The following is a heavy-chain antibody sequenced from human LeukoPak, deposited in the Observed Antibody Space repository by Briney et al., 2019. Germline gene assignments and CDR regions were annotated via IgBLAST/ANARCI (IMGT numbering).Heavy chain of an antibody. CDR1: GGSISSSSYY. CDR3: ATTYYDYVWGSYRLVARTFDL. V-gene: IGHV4-39*01. Sequence: SETLSLTCTVSGGSISSSSYYWGWIRQPPGKGLEWIGSIYYSGSTYYNPSLKSRVTISVDTSKNQFSLKLSSVTAADTAVDYCATTYYDYVWGSYRLVARTFDLWAVAPWSLSPQ. D-gene: IGHD3-16*02. J-gene: IGHJ2*01. CDR2: IYYSGST.